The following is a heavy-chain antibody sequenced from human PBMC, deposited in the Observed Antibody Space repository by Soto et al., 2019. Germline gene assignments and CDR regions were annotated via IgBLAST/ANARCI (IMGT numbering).Heavy chain of an antibody. CDR3: ARVELEPRYYYGMDV. V-gene: IGHV4-34*01. Sequence: ASETLFLTCAVYGGSFSGYYWSWIRPPPGKGLEWIGEINHSGSTNYNPSLKSRVTISVDTSKNQFSLKLSSVTAADTAVYYCARVELEPRYYYGMDVWGQGTTVTVS. CDR2: INHSGST. D-gene: IGHD1-1*01. J-gene: IGHJ6*02. CDR1: GGSFSGYY.